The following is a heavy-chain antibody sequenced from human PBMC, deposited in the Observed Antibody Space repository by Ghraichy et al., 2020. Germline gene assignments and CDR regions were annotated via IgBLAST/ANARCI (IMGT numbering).Heavy chain of an antibody. Sequence: SETLSLTCAVYGGSFSGYYWSWIRQPPGKGLEWIGEINHSGSTNYNPSLKSRVTISVDTSKNQFSLKLSSVTAADTAVYYCASWRPPYYYYGMDVWGQGTTVTVSS. CDR3: ASWRPPYYYYGMDV. CDR2: INHSGST. CDR1: GGSFSGYY. J-gene: IGHJ6*02. V-gene: IGHV4-34*01.